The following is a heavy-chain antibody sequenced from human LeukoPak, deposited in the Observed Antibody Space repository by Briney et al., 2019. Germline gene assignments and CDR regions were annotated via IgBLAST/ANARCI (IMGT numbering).Heavy chain of an antibody. CDR2: ISDDGSDK. J-gene: IGHJ4*02. Sequence: PGGSLRLSCAASGFTFSSYGMNWVRQAPGKGLEWVAVISDDGSDKYYGDSVQGRFTISRDDSENTLFLEMKSLRAEDTAVYYCVPSFSGSFVWGQGTPVTASS. D-gene: IGHD3-10*01. V-gene: IGHV3-30*03. CDR3: VPSFSGSFV. CDR1: GFTFSSYG.